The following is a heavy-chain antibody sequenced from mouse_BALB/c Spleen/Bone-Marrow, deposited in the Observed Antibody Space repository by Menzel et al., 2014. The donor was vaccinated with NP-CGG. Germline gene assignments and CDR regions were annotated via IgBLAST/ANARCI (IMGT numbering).Heavy chain of an antibody. CDR3: ARWEYYAMDY. Sequence: EVQLQQSGAELVKPGASVKLSCTASGFNIKDTYMHWVKQRPEQGLEWIGRVDPANGNTKYDPKFQGKATITADTSSNTAYLQLSSLTSEDTAVYYCARWEYYAMDYWGQGTSVTVSS. V-gene: IGHV14-3*02. CDR1: GFNIKDTY. D-gene: IGHD4-1*01. CDR2: VDPANGNT. J-gene: IGHJ4*01.